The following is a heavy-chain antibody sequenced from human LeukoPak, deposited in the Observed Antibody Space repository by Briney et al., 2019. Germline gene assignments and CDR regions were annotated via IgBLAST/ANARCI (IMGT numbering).Heavy chain of an antibody. J-gene: IGHJ4*02. CDR3: ARDLVGDY. Sequence: AGGSLRLSCAASGFTFSSYSMNWVRQAPGKGLEWVSYISSGSSTIYYADSVKGRFTISRDNAKNSLYLQMNSLRAEDTAVYYCARDLVGDYWGQGTLVTVSS. CDR2: ISSGSSTI. V-gene: IGHV3-48*01. CDR1: GFTFSSYS. D-gene: IGHD3-10*01.